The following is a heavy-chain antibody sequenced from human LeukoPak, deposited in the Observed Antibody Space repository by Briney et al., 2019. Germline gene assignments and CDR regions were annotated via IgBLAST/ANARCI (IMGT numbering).Heavy chain of an antibody. Sequence: SQTLSLTCTVSGGSTSSGGYSWSWIRQPPGKGLEWIGNIHHSGGTYYNPSLKSRVTISVDRSKNHFSLTLNSVTAADTAAYYCARDLPLAAAAKDVFDLWGQGTLVTVSS. D-gene: IGHD6-13*01. CDR1: GGSTSSGGYS. CDR3: ARDLPLAAAAKDVFDL. J-gene: IGHJ3*01. V-gene: IGHV4-30-2*01. CDR2: IHHSGGT.